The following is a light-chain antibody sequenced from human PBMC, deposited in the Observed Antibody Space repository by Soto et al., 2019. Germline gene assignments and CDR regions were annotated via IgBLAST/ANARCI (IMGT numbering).Light chain of an antibody. Sequence: EIVLTQSPGTLSLSPGERATLSCRASQSVSSSYLAWYQQKPGQAPRLLIYGASSRATGIPDRFSGSGSGTDFTLTIIRLEPEDFAVYYCQQYVSSTPLTVGGGTKVEIK. V-gene: IGKV3-20*01. CDR2: GAS. J-gene: IGKJ4*01. CDR3: QQYVSSTPLT. CDR1: QSVSSSY.